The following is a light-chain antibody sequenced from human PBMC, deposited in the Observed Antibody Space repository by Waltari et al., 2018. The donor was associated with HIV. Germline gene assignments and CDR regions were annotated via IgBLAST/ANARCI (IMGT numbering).Light chain of an antibody. J-gene: IGLJ2*01. CDR2: ENE. V-gene: IGLV1-51*02. CDR3: ATWDSSLRTVI. Sequence: QSVLTQSPSVSAAPGQKVTISCYGSPSDIGKNHVSWYQQFPGRAPKLLIYENENGPSVIPGRSSGSKFGTSATLDITGLQTGDEAVYFCATWDSSLRTVIYGGGTNLTVL. CDR1: PSDIGKNH.